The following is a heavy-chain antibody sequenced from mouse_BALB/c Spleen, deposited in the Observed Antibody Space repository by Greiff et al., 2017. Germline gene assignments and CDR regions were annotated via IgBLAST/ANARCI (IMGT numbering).Heavy chain of an antibody. D-gene: IGHD1-1*02. CDR2: IAYGSGST. Sequence: LVKPGPSLNLSCTVSGYTFTSYWMNWIKQRPGQGLEWMGRIAYGSGSTYYNEMFKGKATLTVDTSSSTAYIQLSSLSTEASAVYFCARGGLAYWGQGTLVTVSA. J-gene: IGHJ3*01. V-gene: IGHV1S41*01. CDR3: ARGGLAY. CDR1: GYTFTSYW.